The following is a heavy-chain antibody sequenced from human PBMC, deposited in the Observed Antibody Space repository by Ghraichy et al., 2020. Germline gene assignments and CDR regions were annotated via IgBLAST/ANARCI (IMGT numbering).Heavy chain of an antibody. J-gene: IGHJ4*02. V-gene: IGHV4-59*01. CDR1: GASISTNH. CDR3: ARSLSGLDPGDY. CDR2: IFDDGST. D-gene: IGHD2-2*03. Sequence: SETLSLSCTVSGASISTNHWNWVRQPPGKGLEWIAYIFDDGSTTYNPSFGSRVSISLDMSKNQFTQKLSYVTAADTAVYFCARSLSGLDPGDYWGQGTLVTVS.